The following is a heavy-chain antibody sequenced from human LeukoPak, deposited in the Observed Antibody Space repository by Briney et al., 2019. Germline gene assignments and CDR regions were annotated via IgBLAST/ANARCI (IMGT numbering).Heavy chain of an antibody. CDR3: ARNKRGDY. D-gene: IGHD1/OR15-1a*01. CDR1: GFIASSNY. J-gene: IGHJ4*02. CDR2: IYSGGST. V-gene: IGHV3-53*01. Sequence: GGSLRLSCAASGFIASSNYMSWVRQAPGKGLEWVSVIYSGGSTYYVDSAKGRFTISRDNSKNSLYLQMNSLRAEDRAVYYCARNKRGDYWGQGTLVTVSS.